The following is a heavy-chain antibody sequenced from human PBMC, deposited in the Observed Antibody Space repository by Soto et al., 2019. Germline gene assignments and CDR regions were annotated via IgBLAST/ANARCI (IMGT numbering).Heavy chain of an antibody. V-gene: IGHV4-30-4*01. Sequence: RLSITGPVSGGSISIGDYYWSWIRQPPGKGLEWIGYIYYSGSTYYNPSLKSRVTISVDTSKNQFSLKLSSVTAADTAVYYCDRDRRWGYRYGNFDYWGQGTLVTVYS. CDR2: IYYSGST. CDR3: DRDRRWGYRYGNFDY. CDR1: GGSISIGDYY. D-gene: IGHD5-18*01. J-gene: IGHJ4*02.